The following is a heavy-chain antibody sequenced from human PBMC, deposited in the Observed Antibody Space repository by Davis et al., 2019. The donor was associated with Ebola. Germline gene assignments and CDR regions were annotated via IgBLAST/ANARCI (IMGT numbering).Heavy chain of an antibody. CDR1: GVSISSSNR. Sequence: MPSETLSLTCAVSGVSISSSNRWSWVRQPPGKGLEWIGEINHSGSTNYNPSLKSRVTISVDTSKNQFSLKLSSVTAADTAVYYCARELVIRKGWFDPWGQGTLVTVSS. J-gene: IGHJ5*02. D-gene: IGHD3-9*01. V-gene: IGHV4-4*02. CDR3: ARELVIRKGWFDP. CDR2: INHSGST.